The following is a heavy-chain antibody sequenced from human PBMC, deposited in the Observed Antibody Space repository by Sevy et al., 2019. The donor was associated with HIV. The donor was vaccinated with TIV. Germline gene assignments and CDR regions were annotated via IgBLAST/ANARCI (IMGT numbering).Heavy chain of an antibody. CDR1: GFTLSSYG. CDR3: AKNTAAAGTGGFDY. V-gene: IGHV3-30*02. CDR2: ISYDGSDT. J-gene: IGHJ4*02. D-gene: IGHD6-13*01. Sequence: GGSLRLSCAASGFTLSSYGMHWVRQAPGKGLEWVAFISYDGSDTYYVDSVKGRFSISRDNSKNTVYLQINSLRTEDTALYYCAKNTAAAGTGGFDYWGQGTLVTVSS.